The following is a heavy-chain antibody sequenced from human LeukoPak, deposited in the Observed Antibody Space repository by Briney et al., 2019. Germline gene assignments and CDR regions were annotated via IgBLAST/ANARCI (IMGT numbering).Heavy chain of an antibody. CDR1: GFTFSSYS. Sequence: PGGSLRLSCAASGFTFSSYSMNWVRQAPGKGLEWVAVISYDGSNKYYADSVKGRFTISRDNSKNTLYLQMNSLRAEDTAVYYCARGVGFTFDYWGQGTLVTVSS. CDR2: ISYDGSNK. V-gene: IGHV3-30*05. CDR3: ARGVGFTFDY. J-gene: IGHJ4*02. D-gene: IGHD1-26*01.